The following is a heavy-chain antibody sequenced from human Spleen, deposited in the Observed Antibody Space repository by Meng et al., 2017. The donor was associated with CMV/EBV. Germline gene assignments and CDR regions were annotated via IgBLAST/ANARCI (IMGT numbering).Heavy chain of an antibody. D-gene: IGHD3-3*01. V-gene: IGHV3-30*19. CDR1: GFTFSSYG. Sequence: VESGGGVVQPGGSLILSCAASGFTFSSYGMHWVRQAPGKGLEWVAVISYDGSNKYYADSVKGRFTISRDNSKNTLYLQMNSLRAEDTAVYYCARAPRFLEWLLYYFDYWGQGTLVTVSS. CDR2: ISYDGSNK. CDR3: ARAPRFLEWLLYYFDY. J-gene: IGHJ4*02.